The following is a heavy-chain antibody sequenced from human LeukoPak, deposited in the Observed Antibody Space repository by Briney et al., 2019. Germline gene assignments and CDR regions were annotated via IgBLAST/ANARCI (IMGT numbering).Heavy chain of an antibody. J-gene: IGHJ6*02. V-gene: IGHV3-33*01. CDR1: GFTFRTYG. CDR3: ATRGYGSGNYNNAYGMDV. D-gene: IGHD3-10*01. CDR2: IWYDGRNK. Sequence: GGSLRLSCAVSGFTFRTYGMHWVRQAPGKGLEWVAVIWYDGRNKYFADSVRGRFTISRDNSKNTLYLQMNSLRAEDTAVYYCATRGYGSGNYNNAYGMDVWGQGTTVTVSS.